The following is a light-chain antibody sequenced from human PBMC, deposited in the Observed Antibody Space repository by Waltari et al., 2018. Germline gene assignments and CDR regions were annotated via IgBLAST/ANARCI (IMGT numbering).Light chain of an antibody. CDR1: SRDVGAYDH. CDR3: SSQTSHKGVV. Sequence: QSALTQPASVSGSPGQSITISCTGSSRDVGAYDHVSWYQQHPGKAPKVVIYDVTARPSGVSERFTGSKSGNTASLTISGLQAEDEGDYYCSSQTSHKGVVFGGGTKVTVL. J-gene: IGLJ2*01. CDR2: DVT. V-gene: IGLV2-14*03.